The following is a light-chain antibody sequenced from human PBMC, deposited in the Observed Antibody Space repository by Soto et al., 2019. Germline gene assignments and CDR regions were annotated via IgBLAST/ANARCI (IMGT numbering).Light chain of an antibody. J-gene: IGKJ3*01. Sequence: DIQMTQSPSSLSASVGDRVTITCQASHDITSYLNWYQHKPGKVPKLLIYDASILEAGVPSRFSGSGSGTDFTFTISSLHPEYVATYDCQKCDYLPIFGHGTTVDFK. CDR2: DAS. CDR3: QKCDYLPI. CDR1: HDITSY. V-gene: IGKV1-33*01.